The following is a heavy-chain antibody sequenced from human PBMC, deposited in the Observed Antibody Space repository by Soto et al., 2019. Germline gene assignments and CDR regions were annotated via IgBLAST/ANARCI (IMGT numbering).Heavy chain of an antibody. Sequence: GGSLRLSCAASGFTFSSYGMHWVRQAPGKGLEWVAVIWYDGSNKYYTDSVKGRFTISRDDSKNTYLQMNSLRAEDTAVYYCARDENFYLDHWGQGTLVTVSS. CDR1: GFTFSSYG. D-gene: IGHD1-7*01. V-gene: IGHV3-33*01. CDR2: IWYDGSNK. CDR3: ARDENFYLDH. J-gene: IGHJ4*02.